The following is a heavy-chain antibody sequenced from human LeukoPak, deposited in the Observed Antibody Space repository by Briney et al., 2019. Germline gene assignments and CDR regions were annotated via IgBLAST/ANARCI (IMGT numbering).Heavy chain of an antibody. Sequence: KSGESLKISCKDSGYLFTSYWIAWVRQRPGKGLEWMGIIYPGDSDTRYSSSFQGRVTISADKSINTAYLLWSSLQASDTATYYCARQDASGTYDAFDVWGQGTVVTV. J-gene: IGHJ3*01. CDR1: GYLFTSYW. CDR2: IYPGDSDT. V-gene: IGHV5-51*01. D-gene: IGHD3-10*01. CDR3: ARQDASGTYDAFDV.